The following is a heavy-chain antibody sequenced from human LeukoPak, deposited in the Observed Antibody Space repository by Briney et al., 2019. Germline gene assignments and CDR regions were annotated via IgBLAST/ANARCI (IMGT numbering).Heavy chain of an antibody. CDR1: GGSISSSSSY. Sequence: PSETLSLTCTVSGGSISSSSSYWGWIRQPPGMGLEWIASISYGGSTSYNPSLRSRVTISVDTSKNQFSLRLSSVTAADTAVYYCARKPSLYGSESYWYYFDYWGQGTLVTVSS. CDR3: ARKPSLYGSESYWYYFDY. D-gene: IGHD3-10*01. CDR2: ISYGGST. J-gene: IGHJ4*02. V-gene: IGHV4-39*01.